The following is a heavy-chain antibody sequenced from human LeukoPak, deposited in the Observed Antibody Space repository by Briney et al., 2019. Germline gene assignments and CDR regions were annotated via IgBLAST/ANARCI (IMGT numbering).Heavy chain of an antibody. J-gene: IGHJ4*02. CDR1: GGTFSSYA. D-gene: IGHD2-15*01. V-gene: IGHV1-69*05. CDR2: IIPIFGTA. Sequence: ASVKVSCKASGGTFSSYAISWVRQAPGQGLEWMGGIIPIFGTANYAQKFQGRVTITTDESTSTAYMELSSLRSEDTAVYYCARHCSGGSCHDYWGQGTLVTVSS. CDR3: ARHCSGGSCHDY.